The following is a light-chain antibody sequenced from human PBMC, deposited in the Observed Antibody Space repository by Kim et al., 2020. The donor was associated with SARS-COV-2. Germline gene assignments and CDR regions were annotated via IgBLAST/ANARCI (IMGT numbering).Light chain of an antibody. CDR1: SGSVSTTYY. Sequence: QTVVTQEPSFSVSPGGTVTLTCGLSSGSVSTTYYPSWSQQTPGQAPRTLIYSTNIRSSGVPDRFSGSILGNKAALTITGAQADDESDYYCVLYMGSGIWVFGGGTKVTVL. V-gene: IGLV8-61*01. CDR3: VLYMGSGIWV. J-gene: IGLJ3*02. CDR2: STN.